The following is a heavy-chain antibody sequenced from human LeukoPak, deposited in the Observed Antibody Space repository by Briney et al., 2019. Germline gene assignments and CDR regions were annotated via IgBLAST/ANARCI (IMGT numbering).Heavy chain of an antibody. Sequence: WRTLRLSCAATASSFRRYDMSWVPEALGKRLEWVSAISGCGGSTYYADSVKGRFTISRDNSKNTLYLQMTSLRAEDTAVHYCAKSREDSWDWFDPWGQGTLVTVSS. CDR3: AKSREDSWDWFDP. D-gene: IGHD1-26*01. J-gene: IGHJ5*02. V-gene: IGHV3-23*01. CDR1: ASSFRRYD. CDR2: ISGCGGST.